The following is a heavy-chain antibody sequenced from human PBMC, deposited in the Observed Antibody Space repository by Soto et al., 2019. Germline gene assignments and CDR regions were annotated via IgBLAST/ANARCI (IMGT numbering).Heavy chain of an antibody. CDR2: IKKDGSEK. CDR1: GFTFSNYW. CDR3: ARSNPYYDFWSGYYSYGMDV. D-gene: IGHD3-3*01. Sequence: PGGSLRLSCAASGFTFSNYWMSWVRQAPGKGLEWVANIKKDGSEKYSVDSVKGRFTISRDNAENSLYLQMDSLRVEDTALYYCARSNPYYDFWSGYYSYGMDVWGQGTTVTVSS. V-gene: IGHV3-7*05. J-gene: IGHJ6*02.